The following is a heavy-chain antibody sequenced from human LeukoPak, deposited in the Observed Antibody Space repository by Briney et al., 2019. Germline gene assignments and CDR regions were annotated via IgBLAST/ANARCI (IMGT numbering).Heavy chain of an antibody. D-gene: IGHD6-19*01. Sequence: GGSLRLSCAASGFTFSSYSMNWVRQAPGKGLEWVSSISSSSSYIYYADSVKGRFTISRDNSKNTLYLQMNSLRAEDTAVYYCAKLSLGYSSGWSYWGQGTLVTVSS. CDR3: AKLSLGYSSGWSY. J-gene: IGHJ4*02. V-gene: IGHV3-21*04. CDR1: GFTFSSYS. CDR2: ISSSSSYI.